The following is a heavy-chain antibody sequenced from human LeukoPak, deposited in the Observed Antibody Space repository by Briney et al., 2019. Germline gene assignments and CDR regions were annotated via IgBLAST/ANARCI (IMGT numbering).Heavy chain of an antibody. J-gene: IGHJ6*03. D-gene: IGHD2-2*01. CDR2: INHSGST. CDR1: GGSFSGYY. CDR3: ARGEIVVVPAATYYYYYMDV. V-gene: IGHV4-34*01. Sequence: SETLSLTCAVYGGSFSGYYWSWIRQPPGKGLEWIGEINHSGSTNYNPSLKSRVTISVDTSKNQFSLKLSSVTAADTAVYYCARGEIVVVPAATYYYYYMDVWGKGTTVTVSS.